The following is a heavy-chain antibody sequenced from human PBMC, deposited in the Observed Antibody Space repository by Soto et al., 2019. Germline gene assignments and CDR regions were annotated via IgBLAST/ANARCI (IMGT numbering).Heavy chain of an antibody. V-gene: IGHV1-69*13. J-gene: IGHJ5*02. CDR3: ARGRAVRGVISLLNWFDP. CDR2: IIPIFGTA. CDR1: GGTFSSYA. Sequence: SVKVSCKASGGTFSSYAISWVRQAPGQGLEWMGGIIPIFGTANYAQKFQGRVTITADESTSTAYMELSSLRSEDTAVYYCARGRAVRGVISLLNWFDPWGQGTLVTVSS. D-gene: IGHD3-10*01.